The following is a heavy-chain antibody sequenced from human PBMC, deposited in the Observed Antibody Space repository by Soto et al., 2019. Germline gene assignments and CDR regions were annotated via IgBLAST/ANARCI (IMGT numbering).Heavy chain of an antibody. D-gene: IGHD6-13*01. CDR3: AKRIAAAGTHYYFDY. J-gene: IGHJ4*02. Sequence: PGGSLRLSCAASGVTFSSAGMSWVRQAPGKGLEWVSGISGSGGSTYYADSVKGRFTISRDNSKNTLYLQMNSLRAEDTAVYYCAKRIAAAGTHYYFDYWGQGTLVTVSS. CDR1: GVTFSSAG. CDR2: ISGSGGST. V-gene: IGHV3-23*01.